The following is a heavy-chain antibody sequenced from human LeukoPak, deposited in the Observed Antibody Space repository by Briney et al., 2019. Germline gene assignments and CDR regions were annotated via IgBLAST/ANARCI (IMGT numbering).Heavy chain of an antibody. CDR3: ARPTYSGSYYWFDY. CDR2: IWYDGSNK. Sequence: GGSLRLSCAASGFTFSSYGMHWVRQAPGKGLEWVAVIWYDGSNKYYADSVKGRFTISRDNSKNTLYLQMYSLRAEDTAVYYCARPTYSGSYYWFDYWGQGTLVTVSS. J-gene: IGHJ4*02. CDR1: GFTFSSYG. D-gene: IGHD1-26*01. V-gene: IGHV3-33*01.